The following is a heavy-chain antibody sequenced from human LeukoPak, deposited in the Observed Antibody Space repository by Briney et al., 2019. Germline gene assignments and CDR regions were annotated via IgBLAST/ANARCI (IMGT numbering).Heavy chain of an antibody. D-gene: IGHD3-22*01. CDR3: GSLTVVAKDH. J-gene: IGHJ4*02. CDR2: INSDGSAT. Sequence: PGGSLRLSCAAFGFSFSTHWMHWVRQAPGKGLVYVAQINSDGSATAYADSVKGRFTISRDNAKNTLYLEMISLRAEDTAVYYCGSLTVVAKDHWGQGTLVTVSS. V-gene: IGHV3-74*01. CDR1: GFSFSTHW.